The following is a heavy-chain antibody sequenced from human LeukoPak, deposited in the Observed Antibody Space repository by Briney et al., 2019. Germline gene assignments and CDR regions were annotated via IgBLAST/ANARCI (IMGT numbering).Heavy chain of an antibody. CDR3: AREAYCSSTSCHEGANAFDI. V-gene: IGHV1-2*04. J-gene: IGHJ3*02. Sequence: ASVKVSCKASGYTFTGYYMDWVRQAPGQGLEWMGWINPNSGGTNYAQKFQGWVTMTRDTSISTAYMELSRLRSDDTAVYYCAREAYCSSTSCHEGANAFDIWGQGTMVTVSS. CDR1: GYTFTGYY. CDR2: INPNSGGT. D-gene: IGHD2-2*01.